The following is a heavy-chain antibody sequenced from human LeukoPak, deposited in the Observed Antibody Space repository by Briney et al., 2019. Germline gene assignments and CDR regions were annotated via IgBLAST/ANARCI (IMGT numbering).Heavy chain of an antibody. Sequence: PSQTLSLTCAVSGGSISSGGYSWSWIRQPPGKGLEWIGYIYHSGSTYYNPSLKSRVTMSRDTSKNHFSLKLTSVTAADTAVYYCAREVPGYGGRRDAFDIWGQGTMVTVSS. CDR1: GGSISSGGYS. D-gene: IGHD5-18*01. V-gene: IGHV4-30-2*01. CDR3: AREVPGYGGRRDAFDI. CDR2: IYHSGST. J-gene: IGHJ3*02.